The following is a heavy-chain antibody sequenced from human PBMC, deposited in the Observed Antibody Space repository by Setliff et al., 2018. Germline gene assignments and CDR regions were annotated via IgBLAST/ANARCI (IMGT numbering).Heavy chain of an antibody. CDR1: GFTFGDYA. D-gene: IGHD6-25*01. Sequence: KAGGSLRLSCLTSGFTFGDYAMSWVRQAPGKGPEWVSYISRRADLIYYADSVRGRFTISRDSARNSLYLQMNSLTADDTAVYYCARDSGSGGNFDYWGQGTLVTVSS. J-gene: IGHJ4*02. CDR3: ARDSGSGGNFDY. V-gene: IGHV3-11*04. CDR2: ISRRADLI.